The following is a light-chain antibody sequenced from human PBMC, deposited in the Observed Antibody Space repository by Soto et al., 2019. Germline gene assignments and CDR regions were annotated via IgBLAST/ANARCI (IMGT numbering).Light chain of an antibody. J-gene: IGLJ1*01. CDR3: SSYSSSATPYV. CDR1: SSDIGPYNY. CDR2: EVT. Sequence: SALTXPASVSGSPGQSITISCIGTSSDIGPYNYVSWYHQHPDKAPKLILYEVTNRPSGASDRFSGSKSGNAAFLTISGLQAEDEADYYCSSYSSSATPYVFGTGTRSPS. V-gene: IGLV2-14*01.